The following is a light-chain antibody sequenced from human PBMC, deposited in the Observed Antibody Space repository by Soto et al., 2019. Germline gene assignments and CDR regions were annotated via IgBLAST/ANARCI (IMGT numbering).Light chain of an antibody. V-gene: IGLV2-23*01. Sequence: QSVLTQPASVSGSPGQSITISCTGTSSDVGSYNLVSWYQQPPGKAPKLMIYEGSKRPSGISNRFSGSKSGNTASLTISGLQAEDEADYYCCSYAGSSTSLHVFGTGTKVTV. J-gene: IGLJ1*01. CDR3: CSYAGSSTSLHV. CDR1: SSDVGSYNL. CDR2: EGS.